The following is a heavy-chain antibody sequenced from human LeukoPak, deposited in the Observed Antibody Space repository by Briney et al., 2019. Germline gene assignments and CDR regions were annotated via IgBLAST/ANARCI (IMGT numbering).Heavy chain of an antibody. CDR1: GFSLEDYA. CDR3: IKDMGFDLLKDAFHV. J-gene: IGHJ3*01. CDR2: ISWDSGSQ. D-gene: IGHD3-9*01. V-gene: IGHV3-9*01. Sequence: QSGGSLRLSCVGSGFSLEDYAMHWVRQVPGKGLEWVSSISWDSGSQAYTDSVNGRFTISRDNDKNSLYLQMNSLRLEDTAFYYCIKDMGFDLLKDAFHVWGQGTLVTVSS.